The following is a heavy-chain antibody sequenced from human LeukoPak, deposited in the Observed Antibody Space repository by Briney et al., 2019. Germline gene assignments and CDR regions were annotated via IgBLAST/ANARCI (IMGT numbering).Heavy chain of an antibody. CDR3: AKGSGGSGSYSKYYFDC. J-gene: IGHJ4*02. Sequence: GSLRLSCVASGFTYSHNGMHWVRQAPGKGLEWVAFIQYDGNTIFYADSVKGRFTISRDNSKNTLYLHVNSLRAEDTAVYYCAKGSGGSGSYSKYYFDCWGQGTLVTVSS. V-gene: IGHV3-30*02. D-gene: IGHD3-10*01. CDR1: GFTYSHNG. CDR2: IQYDGNTI.